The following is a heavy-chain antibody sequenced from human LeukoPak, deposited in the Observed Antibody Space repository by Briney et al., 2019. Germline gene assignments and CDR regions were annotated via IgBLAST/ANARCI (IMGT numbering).Heavy chain of an antibody. J-gene: IGHJ6*03. CDR1: GGSISSGGYY. D-gene: IGHD2-2*01. V-gene: IGHV4-31*03. Sequence: KPSQTLSLTCTVSGGSISSGGYYWSWIRQHLGKGLEWIGYIYYSGSTYYNPSLKSRVTISVDTSKNQFSLKLSSVTAADTAVYYCARVHRSTGYMDVWGKGTTVTVPS. CDR3: ARVHRSTGYMDV. CDR2: IYYSGST.